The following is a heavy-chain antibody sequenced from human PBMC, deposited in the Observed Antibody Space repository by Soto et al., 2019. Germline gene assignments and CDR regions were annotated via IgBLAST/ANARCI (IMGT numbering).Heavy chain of an antibody. D-gene: IGHD6-19*01. CDR3: ARLTTEQWLVPDYYYYYMDV. CDR2: INHSGST. CDR1: GGSFSGYY. J-gene: IGHJ6*03. V-gene: IGHV4-34*01. Sequence: TLSLTCAVYGGSFSGYYWSWIRQPPGKGLEWIGEINHSGSTNYNPSLKSRVTISVDTSKNQFSLKLSSVTAADTAVYYCARLTTEQWLVPDYYYYYMDVWGKGTTVTVSS.